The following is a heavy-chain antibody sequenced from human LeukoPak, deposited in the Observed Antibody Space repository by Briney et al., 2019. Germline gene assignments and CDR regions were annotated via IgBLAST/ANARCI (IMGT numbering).Heavy chain of an antibody. CDR2: ISWNSGSI. J-gene: IGHJ4*02. D-gene: IGHD6-13*01. V-gene: IGHV3-9*01. CDR1: GFTFDDYA. Sequence: GGSLRLSCAASGFTFDDYAMHWVRHAPGKGLEWVSGISWNSGSIGYADSVKGRFTISRDNAKNSLYLQMNSLRAEDTALYYCAKDIEDGSSWYFDYWGQGTLVTVSS. CDR3: AKDIEDGSSWYFDY.